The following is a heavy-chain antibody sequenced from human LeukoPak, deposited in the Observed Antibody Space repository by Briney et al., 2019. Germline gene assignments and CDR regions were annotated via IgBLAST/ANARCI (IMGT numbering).Heavy chain of an antibody. Sequence: GESLKISCKGSGYSFTSYWIGWVRQMPWKGLEWMGIIFPGDSDTRYSPSFQGQVTISADKSISTAYLQWSSLKASDTAMYYCARAGTVTPTWFDPWGQGTLVTVSS. CDR2: IFPGDSDT. J-gene: IGHJ5*02. V-gene: IGHV5-51*01. CDR1: GYSFTSYW. CDR3: ARAGTVTPTWFDP. D-gene: IGHD4-17*01.